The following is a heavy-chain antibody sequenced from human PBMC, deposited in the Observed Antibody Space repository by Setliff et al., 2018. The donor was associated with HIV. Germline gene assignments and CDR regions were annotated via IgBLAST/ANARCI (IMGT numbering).Heavy chain of an antibody. CDR3: ARQKKSSSWSPNDY. D-gene: IGHD2-2*01. J-gene: IGHJ4*02. Sequence: SETLSLTCAVSGYSLSSDYYWGWIRQPPGKGLEWIGEINHNKSSDYNPSLKSRVTMSVDTSKNQFSLKVKSVTAADTAVYYCARQKKSSSWSPNDYWGQGTLVTVSS. V-gene: IGHV4-38-2*01. CDR1: GYSLSSDYY. CDR2: INHNKSS.